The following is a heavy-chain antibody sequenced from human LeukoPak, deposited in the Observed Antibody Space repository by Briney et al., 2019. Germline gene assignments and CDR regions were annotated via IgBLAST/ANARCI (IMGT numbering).Heavy chain of an antibody. V-gene: IGHV3-23*01. Sequence: GGSLRLSCAASGFTFSSYAMSWVRQAPGKGLEWVSAISGSGGSTYYADSVKGRFTISRDNSKNTLYLQMNSLRAKDTAVYYCVGDDILTGYYSGDYWGQGTLVTVSS. CDR3: VGDDILTGYYSGDY. D-gene: IGHD3-9*01. CDR2: ISGSGGST. CDR1: GFTFSSYA. J-gene: IGHJ4*02.